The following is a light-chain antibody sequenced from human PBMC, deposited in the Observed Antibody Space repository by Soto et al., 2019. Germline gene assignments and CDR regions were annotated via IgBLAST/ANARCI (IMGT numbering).Light chain of an antibody. CDR3: SSYTGSSTPYV. CDR1: SSDVGGYNY. V-gene: IGLV2-14*03. J-gene: IGLJ1*01. Sequence: QSALTQPASVSGSPGQSIAISCTGTSSDVGGYNYVSWYQHHPGKVPKLMIYDVSSRPSGVSDRFSGSKSGNTASLTISGLQAEDEDDYYCSSYTGSSTPYVFGTGTQLTVL. CDR2: DVS.